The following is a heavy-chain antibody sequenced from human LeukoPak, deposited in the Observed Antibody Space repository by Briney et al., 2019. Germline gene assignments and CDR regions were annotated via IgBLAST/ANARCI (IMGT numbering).Heavy chain of an antibody. CDR2: IYYSGST. J-gene: IGHJ5*02. Sequence: SETLSLSCTVSGGSISSSSYYWGWIRQPPGKGLEWIGSIYYSGSTYYNPSLKSRVTISVDTSKNQFSLKLSSVTAADTAVYYCARLPNQEYSSSVNWFDPWGQGTLVTVSS. D-gene: IGHD6-13*01. CDR1: GGSISSSSYY. CDR3: ARLPNQEYSSSVNWFDP. V-gene: IGHV4-39*01.